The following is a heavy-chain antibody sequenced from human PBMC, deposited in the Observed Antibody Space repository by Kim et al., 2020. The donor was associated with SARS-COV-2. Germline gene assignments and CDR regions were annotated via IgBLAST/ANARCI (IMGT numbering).Heavy chain of an antibody. CDR3: AKDGRITIFGVVITQKYIVDY. Sequence: GGSLRLSCAASGFTFSSYAMSWVRQAPGKGLEWVSAISGSGGSTYYADSVKGRFTISRDNSKNTLYLQMNSLRAEDTAVYYCAKDGRITIFGVVITQKYIVDYWGRGTLVTVSS. V-gene: IGHV3-23*01. J-gene: IGHJ4*02. CDR1: GFTFSSYA. D-gene: IGHD3-3*01. CDR2: ISGSGGST.